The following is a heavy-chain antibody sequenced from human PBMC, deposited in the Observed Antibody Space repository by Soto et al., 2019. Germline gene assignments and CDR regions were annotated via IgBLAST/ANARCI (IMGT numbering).Heavy chain of an antibody. J-gene: IGHJ4*02. CDR1: GGSFIGYY. D-gene: IGHD1-26*01. CDR2: INHSGST. Sequence: ETLSLTCSVYGGSFIGYYWSWIRQPPGKGLEWIGEINHSGSTNYNPSLKSRVTISVDTSKNQFSLKLSSVTAADTAVYYCAREGGATHHFDYWGQGTLVTVSS. CDR3: AREGGATHHFDY. V-gene: IGHV4-34*01.